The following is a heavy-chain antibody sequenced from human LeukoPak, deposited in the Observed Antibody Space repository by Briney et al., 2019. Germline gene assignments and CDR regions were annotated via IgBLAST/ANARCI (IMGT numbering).Heavy chain of an antibody. CDR2: MNPNSGNT. Sequence: ASVKVSCKASGYTFTSYDINWVRQATGQGLEWMGWMNPNSGNTGYAQKFQGRVTITRNTSISTAYMELSSLRSEDTAVYYCARELEIAAVFDYWGQGTLVTVSS. CDR1: GYTFTSYD. CDR3: ARELEIAAVFDY. D-gene: IGHD6-13*01. J-gene: IGHJ4*02. V-gene: IGHV1-8*03.